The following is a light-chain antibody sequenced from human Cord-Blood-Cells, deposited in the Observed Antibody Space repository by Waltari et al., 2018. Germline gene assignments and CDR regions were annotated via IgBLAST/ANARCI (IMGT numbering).Light chain of an antibody. CDR3: SSYTSSSTYV. J-gene: IGLJ1*01. CDR2: DVS. V-gene: IGLV2-14*03. CDR1: SSDVGGYNY. Sequence: QSALTQPASVSGSPGQSITISCTGTSSDVGGYNYVHCYQQHPGKAPKLMIYDVSNRPSGVSNRFSGSKSGNTASLTISGLQAEDEADYYCSSYTSSSTYVFGTGTKVTVL.